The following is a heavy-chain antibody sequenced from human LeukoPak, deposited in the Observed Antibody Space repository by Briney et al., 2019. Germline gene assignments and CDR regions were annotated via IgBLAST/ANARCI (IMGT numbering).Heavy chain of an antibody. CDR1: GYTFTSNY. CDR2: IHPSGGNT. CDR3: ARDCSSTRCQGPVFDN. J-gene: IGHJ4*02. Sequence: GASVKVSCKASGYTFTSNYMHWVRQAPGQGLEWMGIIHPSGGNTNYAQKFQGRVAMTRDTSTSKVYMELSSLRSEATAIYYCARDCSSTRCQGPVFDNWGQGTLVTVSS. V-gene: IGHV1-46*01. D-gene: IGHD2-2*01.